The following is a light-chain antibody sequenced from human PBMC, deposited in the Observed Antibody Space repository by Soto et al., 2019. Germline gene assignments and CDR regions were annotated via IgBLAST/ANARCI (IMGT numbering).Light chain of an antibody. V-gene: IGKV3-11*01. CDR3: QQRGDWPRT. CDR1: QSFSNN. CDR2: DVS. Sequence: EIVLTQSPATLSLSPGERATLSCRASQSFSNNLAWYQQKPGQAPRLLIYDVSTRATGTPPRFSGSGSGTDFTLTISSLEPADFAVYYCQQRGDWPRTFGQGTKVDIK. J-gene: IGKJ1*01.